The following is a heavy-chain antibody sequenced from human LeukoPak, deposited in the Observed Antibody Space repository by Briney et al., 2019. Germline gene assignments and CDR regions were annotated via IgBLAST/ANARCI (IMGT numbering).Heavy chain of an antibody. V-gene: IGHV3-23*01. CDR1: GFTFSSYG. D-gene: IGHD3-10*01. Sequence: AGGSLRLSCAASGFTFSSYGMSWLRQAPGKGLEWVSGISGSGDATYYADSVKGRFTISRDNSKNTLYLQMNSLRAEDTAVYYCAKVAFRGVIPFYWGQGTLVTVSS. J-gene: IGHJ4*02. CDR2: ISGSGDAT. CDR3: AKVAFRGVIPFY.